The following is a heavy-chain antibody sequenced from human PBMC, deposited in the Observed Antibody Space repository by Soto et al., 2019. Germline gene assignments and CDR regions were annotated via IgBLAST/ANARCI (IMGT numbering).Heavy chain of an antibody. CDR1: GYTFTSYG. CDR2: ISAYNGNT. Sequence: QVQLVQSGAEVKKPGASVKVSCKASGYTFTSYGISWVRQAPGQGLEWMGWISAYNGNTNYAQKLQGRVTMTTVTSTSAVYMELRSLRSDDTAVYYCARADNDDDYVLGSYQIRGLFVPLGQGTLVTVSS. J-gene: IGHJ5*02. D-gene: IGHD3-16*01. V-gene: IGHV1-18*01. CDR3: ARADNDDDYVLGSYQIRGLFVP.